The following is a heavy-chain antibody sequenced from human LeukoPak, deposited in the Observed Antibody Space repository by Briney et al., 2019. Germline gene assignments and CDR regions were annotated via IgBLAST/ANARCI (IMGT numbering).Heavy chain of an antibody. Sequence: GRSLRLSCAASGFTFRSYAMHWVRQAPGKGLEWVAVISYDGSNKYYADSVKGRFTISRDNSKNTLYLQMNSLRAEDTAVYYCARDRGWRLFDYWGQGTLVTVSS. CDR1: GFTFRSYA. J-gene: IGHJ4*02. D-gene: IGHD6-19*01. V-gene: IGHV3-30-3*01. CDR3: ARDRGWRLFDY. CDR2: ISYDGSNK.